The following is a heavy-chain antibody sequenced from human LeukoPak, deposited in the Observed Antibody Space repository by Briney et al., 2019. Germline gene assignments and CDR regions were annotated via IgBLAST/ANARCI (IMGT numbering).Heavy chain of an antibody. V-gene: IGHV4-4*07. J-gene: IGHJ6*04. CDR2: FYSSVNT. CDR3: AREALIEGFYYFMDV. Sequence: SETLSLTCTVSGDSISNYYWSWIRQPAGKGLEWIGRFYSSVNTNYNPSLKSRVTMSVDTSQNQFSLKLSSVTAADTAVYYCAREALIEGFYYFMDVWGKGTTVTVSS. CDR1: GDSISNYY.